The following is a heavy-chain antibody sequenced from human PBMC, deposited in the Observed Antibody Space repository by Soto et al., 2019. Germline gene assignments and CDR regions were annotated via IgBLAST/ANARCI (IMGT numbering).Heavy chain of an antibody. CDR3: ARRYGGNFEY. D-gene: IGHD1-26*01. J-gene: IGHJ4*02. Sequence: ASETLSLTCTVSGGSINNYYWSWIRQPPGKGLEWIGYIYYSGSTNYNPSLKSRVTISVDTSKNQFSLKLSSVTAADTAVYYCARRYGGNFEYWGQGTLVTVSS. V-gene: IGHV4-59*01. CDR2: IYYSGST. CDR1: GGSINNYY.